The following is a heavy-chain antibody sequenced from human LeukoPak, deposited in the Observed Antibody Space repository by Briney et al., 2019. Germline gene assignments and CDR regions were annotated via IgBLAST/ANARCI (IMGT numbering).Heavy chain of an antibody. D-gene: IGHD6-19*01. V-gene: IGHV4-59*01. Sequence: SETLSLTCAVYGGSFSGYYWSWIRQPPGKGLEWIGYIYYSGSTNYNPSLKSRVTISVDTSKNQFSLKLSSVTAADTAVYYCARVSSGWYAFDIWGQGTMVTVSS. CDR1: GGSFSGYY. CDR2: IYYSGST. J-gene: IGHJ3*02. CDR3: ARVSSGWYAFDI.